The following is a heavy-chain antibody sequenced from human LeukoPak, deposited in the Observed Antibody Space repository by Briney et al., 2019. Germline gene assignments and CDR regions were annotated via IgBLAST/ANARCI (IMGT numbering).Heavy chain of an antibody. D-gene: IGHD3-22*01. J-gene: IGHJ6*02. CDR3: AKDTYPHSMIVVVIGYYYYGMDV. CDR2: ISGSGGST. Sequence: PGGSLRLSCAASGFTFSSYAMSWVRQAPGKGLEWVSAISGSGGSTYYADSVKGRFTTSRDNSKNTLYLQMNSLRAEDTAVYYCAKDTYPHSMIVVVIGYYYYGMDVWGQGTTVTVSS. CDR1: GFTFSSYA. V-gene: IGHV3-23*01.